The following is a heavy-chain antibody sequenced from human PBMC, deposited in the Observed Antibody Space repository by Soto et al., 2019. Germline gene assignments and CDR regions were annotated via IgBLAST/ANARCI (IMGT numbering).Heavy chain of an antibody. J-gene: IGHJ5*02. CDR2: IYYSGST. CDR3: ATRHWFDP. Sequence: SETLSLTCTVSGGSISSSSYYWGWIRQPPGKGLEWIGYIYYSGSTYYNPSLKSRVTISVDTSKNQFSLKLNSVTAADTAVYYCATRHWFDPLGQGTLVTVSS. CDR1: GGSISSSSYY. V-gene: IGHV4-39*01.